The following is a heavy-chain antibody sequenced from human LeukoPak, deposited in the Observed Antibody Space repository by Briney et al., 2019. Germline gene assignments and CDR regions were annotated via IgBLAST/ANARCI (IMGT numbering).Heavy chain of an antibody. CDR2: MNPNSGNT. CDR1: GYTFTSYD. D-gene: IGHD4-17*01. CDR3: ARTPYGDSLNWFDP. V-gene: IGHV1-8*01. J-gene: IGHJ5*02. Sequence: RASVKVSCKASGYTFTSYDINWVRQATGQGLEWMGWMNPNSGNTGYAQKFQGRVTMTTDTSTSTAYMELRSLRSDDTAVYYCARTPYGDSLNWFDPWGQGTLVTVSS.